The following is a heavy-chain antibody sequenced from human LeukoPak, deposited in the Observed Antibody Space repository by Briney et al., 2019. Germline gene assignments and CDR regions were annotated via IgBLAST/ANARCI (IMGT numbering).Heavy chain of an antibody. CDR2: IYPGDSDT. CDR3: VKSYSRARGNFDY. Sequence: GESLKISCKGSGYSFTNYWIGWVRQMPGKGLEWMGIIYPGDSDTRYSPSFQGQVTISADKSISTAYLQWSSLKASDTAMYYCVKSYSRARGNFDYWGQGTLVTVSS. V-gene: IGHV5-51*01. CDR1: GYSFTNYW. D-gene: IGHD6-19*01. J-gene: IGHJ4*02.